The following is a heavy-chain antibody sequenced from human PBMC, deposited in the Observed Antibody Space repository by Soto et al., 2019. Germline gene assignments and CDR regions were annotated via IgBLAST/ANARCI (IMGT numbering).Heavy chain of an antibody. J-gene: IGHJ4*02. CDR2: LSYDGGDK. CDR1: GFTFSSYP. V-gene: IGHV3-30-3*01. Sequence: VQLVESGGGVVQPGRSLRLSCAASGFTFSSYPMHWLRQAPGKGLEWVALLSYDGGDKYYADSVKGRFSISRDNSQNTLYLQMNTLRAEATVVYYCERGNVQHDSYGYFWGQGNLVTVSS. CDR3: ERGNVQHDSYGYF. D-gene: IGHD5-18*01.